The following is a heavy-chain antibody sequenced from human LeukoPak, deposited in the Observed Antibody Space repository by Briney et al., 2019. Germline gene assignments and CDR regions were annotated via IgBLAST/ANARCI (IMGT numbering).Heavy chain of an antibody. CDR3: ARDLGYCSGGSCYSPRWFDP. CDR1: GGTFSSYA. CDR2: IIPTFGTA. J-gene: IGHJ5*02. Sequence: GASVKVSCKASGGTFSSYAISWVRQAPGQGLEWMGGIIPTFGTANYAQKFQGRVTITADESTSTAYMELSSLRSEDTAVYYCARDLGYCSGGSCYSPRWFDPWGQGTLVTVSS. V-gene: IGHV1-69*13. D-gene: IGHD2-15*01.